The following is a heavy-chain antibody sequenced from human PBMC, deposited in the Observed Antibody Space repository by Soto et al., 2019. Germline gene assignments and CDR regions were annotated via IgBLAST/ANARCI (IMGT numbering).Heavy chain of an antibody. D-gene: IGHD3-22*01. Sequence: QVQLVQSGAEVKKPGSSVKVSCKASGGTFSSYAISWVRQAPGQGLEWMGGIIPIFGTANNAQKFQGRVTLTADESTSTAYMELSSLRSEDTAVYYCARGYHSSGYYSSDFDYWGQGTLVTVSS. CDR2: IIPIFGTA. V-gene: IGHV1-69*12. CDR1: GGTFSSYA. CDR3: ARGYHSSGYYSSDFDY. J-gene: IGHJ4*02.